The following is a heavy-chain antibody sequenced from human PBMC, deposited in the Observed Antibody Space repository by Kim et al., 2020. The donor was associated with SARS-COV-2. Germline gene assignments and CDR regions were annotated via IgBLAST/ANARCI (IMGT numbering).Heavy chain of an antibody. D-gene: IGHD3-3*01. CDR3: AKAGRIAPVTILTWFDL. V-gene: IGHV3-23*01. J-gene: IGHJ5*02. CDR2: ISGGGVST. CDR1: GFTFSSYA. Sequence: GGSLRLSCAASGFTFSSYAMSWVRQAPGKGLEWVSGISGGGVSTYYADSVKGRFTISRDNSKDTLYVQMNSLRADDTAVYYCAKAGRIAPVTILTWFDLWGQGTLVTVSS.